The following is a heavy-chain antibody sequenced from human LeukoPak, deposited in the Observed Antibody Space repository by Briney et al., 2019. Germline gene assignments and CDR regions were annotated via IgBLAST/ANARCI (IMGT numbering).Heavy chain of an antibody. V-gene: IGHV3-48*03. J-gene: IGHJ4*02. CDR3: AKDRRRGYSYGYSRGLDDY. CDR2: ISTWGSII. Sequence: GGSLRLSCEASGFIFGNYELTGLRPAPGKGLEWLSYISTWGSIIVYADSVRGRFTVSRDNAKNSLYLQMNSLRVEDTAVYYCAKDRRRGYSYGYSRGLDDYWGQGTLVTVSS. D-gene: IGHD5-18*01. CDR1: GFIFGNYE.